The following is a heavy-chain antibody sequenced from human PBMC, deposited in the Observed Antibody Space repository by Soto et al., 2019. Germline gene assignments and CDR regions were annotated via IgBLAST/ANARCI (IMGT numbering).Heavy chain of an antibody. CDR3: GGGCSSSARCSPKYAVDV. J-gene: IGHJ6*02. D-gene: IGHD2-2*01. CDR1: GASISGSGYS. CDR2: IYHSGNN. V-gene: IGHV4-30-2*01. Sequence: SETLSLTCAVSGASISGSGYSWSWIRQTPGKGLEWIGYIYHSGNNYYNPSLKSRVTISVDTSKNQFSLNLTSVTAADTAVYYCGGGCSSSARCSPKYAVDVRGQGTTVTVSS.